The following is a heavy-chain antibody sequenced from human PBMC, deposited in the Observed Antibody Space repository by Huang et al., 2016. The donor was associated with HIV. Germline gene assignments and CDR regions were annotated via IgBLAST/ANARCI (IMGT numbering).Heavy chain of an antibody. Sequence: QVQLVESGGGVVQPGRSLRISCAASGFTFSSYGMHWVRQAPGKGLEWVAVLSYDAKTKDYADSVKGRFSISRDNSKTTVYLQLNSLRVEDTAVYYCAKGGSAAAVLDFWGQGTLVTVSS. J-gene: IGHJ4*02. CDR2: LSYDAKTK. CDR3: AKGGSAAAVLDF. V-gene: IGHV3-30*18. D-gene: IGHD6-13*01. CDR1: GFTFSSYG.